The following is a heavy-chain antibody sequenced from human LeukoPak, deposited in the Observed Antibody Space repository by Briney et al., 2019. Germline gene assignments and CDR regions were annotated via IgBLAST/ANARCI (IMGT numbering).Heavy chain of an antibody. J-gene: IGHJ4*02. D-gene: IGHD2/OR15-2a*01. CDR2: VYYTGSS. CDR3: AGATSTSMGLRYFDY. CDR1: GGSISGYY. V-gene: IGHV4-59*01. Sequence: SETLSLTCSVSGGSISGYYWNWIRQPPGKGLEWIGYVYYTGSSTYNPPLKSRVTISRDTSKKQVSLRLSSVTAADTAVYYCAGATSTSMGLRYFDYWGQGSLVTVSS.